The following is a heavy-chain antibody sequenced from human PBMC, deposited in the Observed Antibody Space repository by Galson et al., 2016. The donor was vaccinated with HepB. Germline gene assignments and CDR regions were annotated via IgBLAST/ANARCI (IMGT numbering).Heavy chain of an antibody. CDR1: GYTFTSYW. Sequence: QSGAEVKKPGESLRISCKGFGYTFTSYWIAWVRQLPGKGLEWMGIIYDGDSATKYGPSFHGQVTISVDKSISTAYLQWNSLKASDSAMYYCARQSRYLWESGDYWGQGTLVTVSS. CDR2: IYDGDSAT. V-gene: IGHV5-51*01. CDR3: ARQSRYLWESGDY. D-gene: IGHD1-26*01. J-gene: IGHJ4*02.